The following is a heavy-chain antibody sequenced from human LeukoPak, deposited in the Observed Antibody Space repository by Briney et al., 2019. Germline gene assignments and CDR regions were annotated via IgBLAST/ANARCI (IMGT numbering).Heavy chain of an antibody. J-gene: IGHJ4*02. Sequence: PGGSLRLSCAASGSTFSRYWMHWVRQAPGKGLVWVSRVKSDRSDTIYADSVKGRFTISRDNAKNTLYLQMDSLRAEDTAVYYCTTGIGNYYYYWGQGTLVTVAS. CDR1: GSTFSRYW. D-gene: IGHD3-10*01. V-gene: IGHV3-74*01. CDR3: TTGIGNYYYY. CDR2: VKSDRSDT.